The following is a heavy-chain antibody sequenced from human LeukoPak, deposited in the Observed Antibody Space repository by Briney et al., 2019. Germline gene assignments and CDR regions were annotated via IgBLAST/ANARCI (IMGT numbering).Heavy chain of an antibody. Sequence: GGSLRLSCAASGFTVSSNYMSWVRQAPGKGLEWVSVIYSGGSTYYADSVKGRFTISRDNSKNTLYLQMNSLRAEDTAVYYCASPDTASVAGTYAFDIWGQGTMVTVSS. CDR1: GFTVSSNY. CDR3: ASPDTASVAGTYAFDI. D-gene: IGHD6-19*01. V-gene: IGHV3-66*01. CDR2: IYSGGST. J-gene: IGHJ3*02.